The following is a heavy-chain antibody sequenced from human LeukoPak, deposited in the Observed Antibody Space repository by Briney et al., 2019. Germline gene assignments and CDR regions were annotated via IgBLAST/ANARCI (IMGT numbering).Heavy chain of an antibody. CDR2: IDNDGYST. CDR3: AELGITMIGGV. CDR1: GFTFSSYW. J-gene: IGHJ6*04. V-gene: IGHV3-74*01. D-gene: IGHD3-10*02. Sequence: GGSLRLSCAASGFTFSSYWMHWVRQAPGKGLVWVSRIDNDGYSTVYADSVKDRFTISRDNAKNTLNLQMNSLRAEDTAVYYCAELGITMIGGVWGKGTTVTISS.